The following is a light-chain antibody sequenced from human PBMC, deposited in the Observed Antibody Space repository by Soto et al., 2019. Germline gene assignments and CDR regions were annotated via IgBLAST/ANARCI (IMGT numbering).Light chain of an antibody. CDR1: SDSVSASHS. J-gene: IGLJ2*01. Sequence: QAVVTQEPSFSVSPGGTVTLTCGLSSDSVSASHSPSWYQQTSGQAPRTLIYNTNTRSSGVPDRFSGSILGNRAALTITGAQADDESDYYCVLYMRSGISVFGGGTKLTVL. CDR2: NTN. CDR3: VLYMRSGISV. V-gene: IGLV8-61*01.